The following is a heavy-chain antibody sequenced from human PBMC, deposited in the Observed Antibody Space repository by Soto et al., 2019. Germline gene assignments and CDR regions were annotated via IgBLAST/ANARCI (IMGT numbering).Heavy chain of an antibody. J-gene: IGHJ6*02. CDR2: ISSSSSYI. D-gene: IGHD2-8*01. CDR1: GFTFSSYS. CDR3: ARDFIYGGNGGYYYYYGMDV. Sequence: GGSLRLSCAASGFTFSSYSMNWVRQAPGKGLEWVSSISSSSSYIYYADSVKGRFTISRDNAKNSLYLQMNSLRAEDTAVYYCARDFIYGGNGGYYYYYGMDVWGQGTTVTVSS. V-gene: IGHV3-21*01.